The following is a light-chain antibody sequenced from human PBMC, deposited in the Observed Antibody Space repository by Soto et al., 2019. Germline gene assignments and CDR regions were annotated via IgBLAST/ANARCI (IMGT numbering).Light chain of an antibody. Sequence: QSVLTQPPSVSAAPGQQVTIYCSGSNANIGSNSVAWYQQVPGSAPKLLIYDNYHRPSGIPDRFSGSKSGTSATLAITGLQTGDEADYYCGTWDGSMSGGGVFGGGTKLTVL. J-gene: IGLJ3*02. CDR2: DNY. CDR3: GTWDGSMSGGGV. V-gene: IGLV1-51*01. CDR1: NANIGSNS.